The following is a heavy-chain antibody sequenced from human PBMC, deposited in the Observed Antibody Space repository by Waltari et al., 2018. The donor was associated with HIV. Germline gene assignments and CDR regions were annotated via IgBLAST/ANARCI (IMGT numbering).Heavy chain of an antibody. CDR2: FDHEDDET. Sequence: QVQLLQSGAEVEKPGASVKVSCKVSGHTLSELSIHQVRQVPGKGIEGMGNFDHEDDETIYAQKFQGRVTMTEDTSSDTAYMELSSLTSGDTAVYYCATDFSGMVRAYSYYSLDVWGQGTTVTVSS. CDR1: GHTLSELS. D-gene: IGHD3-10*01. V-gene: IGHV1-24*01. CDR3: ATDFSGMVRAYSYYSLDV. J-gene: IGHJ6*02.